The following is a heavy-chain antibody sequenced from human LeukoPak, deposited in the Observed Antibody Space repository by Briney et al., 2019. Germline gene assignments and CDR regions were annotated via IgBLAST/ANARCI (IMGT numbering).Heavy chain of an antibody. CDR3: ASSGGGSYLGVLDY. CDR2: ISAYNGNT. Sequence: GASVKVSCKASGYTFTSYGISWVRQAPGQGLEWMGWISAYNGNTNYAQKLQGRVTITTDTSTSTAYMELRSLRSDDTAVYYCASSGGGSYLGVLDYWGQGTLVTVSS. CDR1: GYTFTSYG. V-gene: IGHV1-18*01. D-gene: IGHD1-26*01. J-gene: IGHJ4*02.